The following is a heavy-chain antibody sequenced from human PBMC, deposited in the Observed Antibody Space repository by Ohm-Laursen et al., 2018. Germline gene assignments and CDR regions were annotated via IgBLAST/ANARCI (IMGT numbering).Heavy chain of an antibody. CDR2: IYYSGST. CDR3: ARGNPVAGTFDY. D-gene: IGHD6-19*01. CDR1: GGSISSYY. Sequence: TLSLTCSVSGGSISSYYWSWIRQPPGKGLEWIGYIYYSGSTNYNPSLKSRVTISVDTSKNQFSLKVNSVTAADTAVYYCARGNPVAGTFDYWGQGTLVTVSS. J-gene: IGHJ4*02. V-gene: IGHV4-59*01.